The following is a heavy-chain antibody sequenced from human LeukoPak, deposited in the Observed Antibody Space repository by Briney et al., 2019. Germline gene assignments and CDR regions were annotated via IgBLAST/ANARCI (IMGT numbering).Heavy chain of an antibody. V-gene: IGHV1-8*03. J-gene: IGHJ6*03. D-gene: IGHD1-1*01. CDR1: GYTFTSYD. CDR2: MNPNSGNT. CDR3: ARGRLERRREYYYMDV. Sequence: ASVKVSCKASGYTFTSYDINWVRQATGQGLEWMGWMNPNSGNTGYAQKFQGRVTITRNTSISTAYMELSSLRSEDTAVYYCARGRLERRREYYYMDVWGKGTTVTVSS.